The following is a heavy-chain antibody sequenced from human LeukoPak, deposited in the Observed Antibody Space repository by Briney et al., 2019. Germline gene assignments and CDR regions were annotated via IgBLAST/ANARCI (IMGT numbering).Heavy chain of an antibody. V-gene: IGHV4-34*01. CDR1: GGSLRGYY. J-gene: IGHJ6*02. CDR3: AGGGATVTTGPNYYYGMDV. Sequence: SSETLSLTCAVYGGSLRGYYWSWVRQPPGKGLEWIGEINHSGSTNYNPSLKSRVTISVDTSKNQFSLKLSSVTAADTAVYYCAGGGATVTTGPNYYYGMDVWGQGTTVTVSS. D-gene: IGHD4-11*01. CDR2: INHSGST.